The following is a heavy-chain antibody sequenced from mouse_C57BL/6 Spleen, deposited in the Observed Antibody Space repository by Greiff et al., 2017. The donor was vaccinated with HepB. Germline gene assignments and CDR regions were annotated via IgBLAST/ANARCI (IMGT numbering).Heavy chain of an antibody. J-gene: IGHJ3*01. D-gene: IGHD1-1*01. V-gene: IGHV10-3*01. CDR2: IRSKSSNYAT. CDR3: VREALDYGSSPFAY. CDR1: GFTFNTYA. Sequence: EVQLVESGGGLVQPKGSLKLSCAASGFTFNTYAMHWVRQAPGKGLEWVARIRSKSSNYATYYADSVKDRFTISRDDSQSMLYLQMNNLKTEDTAMYYFVREALDYGSSPFAYWGQGTLVTVSA.